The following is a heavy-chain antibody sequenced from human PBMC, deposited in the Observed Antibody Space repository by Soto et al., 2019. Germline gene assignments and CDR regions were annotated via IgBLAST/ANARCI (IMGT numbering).Heavy chain of an antibody. CDR2: INHSGST. Sequence: QVQLQQWGAGLLKPSETLSLTCAVYGGSFSGYYWSWIRQPPGKGLEWIAEINHSGSTNYNPSLKSRVTISVDTSKNQFSLKLSSVTAADTAVYYCARGGIAARHIFDYWGQGTLVTVSS. CDR1: GGSFSGYY. J-gene: IGHJ4*02. V-gene: IGHV4-34*01. D-gene: IGHD6-6*01. CDR3: ARGGIAARHIFDY.